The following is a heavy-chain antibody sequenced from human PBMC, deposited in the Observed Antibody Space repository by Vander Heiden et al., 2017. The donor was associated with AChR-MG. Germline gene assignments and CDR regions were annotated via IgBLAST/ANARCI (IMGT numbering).Heavy chain of an antibody. J-gene: IGHJ4*02. Sequence: QVQLVESGGGVVQPGGSLRLSCAASGFTFRSYGMHWVRQAPGKGLEWVAFIRYDGSNKYYADSVKGRFTISRDNSKNTLYLQMNSLRAEDTAVYYCAKWLESIGDYAFDYWGQGTLVTVSS. V-gene: IGHV3-30*02. D-gene: IGHD4-17*01. CDR3: AKWLESIGDYAFDY. CDR1: GFTFRSYG. CDR2: IRYDGSNK.